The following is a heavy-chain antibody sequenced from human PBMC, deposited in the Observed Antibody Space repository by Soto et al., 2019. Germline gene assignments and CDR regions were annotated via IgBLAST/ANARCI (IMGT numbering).Heavy chain of an antibody. V-gene: IGHV5-51*01. CDR3: ARRAGTTGTTRDWYFDL. J-gene: IGHJ2*01. CDR1: GYSFTSYW. D-gene: IGHD1-1*01. Sequence: EVQLVQSGAEVKKPGESLKISCKGSGYSFTSYWIGWVRQMPGKGLEWVGIIYPGDSDTRYSPSFQGQVTISADKSISTAYLQWSSLKASDTAMYYCARRAGTTGTTRDWYFDLWGRGTLVTVSS. CDR2: IYPGDSDT.